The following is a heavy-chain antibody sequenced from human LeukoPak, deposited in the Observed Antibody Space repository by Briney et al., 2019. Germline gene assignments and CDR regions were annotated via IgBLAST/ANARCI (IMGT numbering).Heavy chain of an antibody. J-gene: IGHJ4*02. CDR2: MFHSGDT. Sequence: SETLSLTCDVSGYSIRSCSYWGWIRQPPGKGLEWIGCMFHSGDTHHNPSLKSRVTISADTSKNQFSLKLTSVTAANTAVYYCAKVGAYGDYARHDYWGQGTLVTVSS. D-gene: IGHD4-17*01. V-gene: IGHV4-38-2*01. CDR1: GYSIRSCSY. CDR3: AKVGAYGDYARHDY.